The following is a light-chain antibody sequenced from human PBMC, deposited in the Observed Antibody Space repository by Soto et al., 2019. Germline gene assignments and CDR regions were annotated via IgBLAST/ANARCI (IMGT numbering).Light chain of an antibody. J-gene: IGKJ5*01. CDR1: QDIRNY. CDR2: DAC. V-gene: IGKV1-33*01. CDR3: QQYDNLLL. Sequence: DIQITQSPSSRSASGGDRGTITCQASQDIRNYLNWYQQKPGKAPKLLIYDACNLETGVPSRLSGSGSGTDFTFTISSMQPEDIATYYCQQYDNLLLFGQGTRLEIK.